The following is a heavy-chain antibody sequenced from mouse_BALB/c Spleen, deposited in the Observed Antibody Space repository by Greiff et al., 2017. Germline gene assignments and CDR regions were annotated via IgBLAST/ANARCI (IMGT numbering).Heavy chain of an antibody. Sequence: QVQLKESGPGLVAPSQSLSITCTVSGFSLTGYGVNWVRQPPGKGLEWLGMIWGDGSTDYNSALKSRLSISKDNSKSQVFLKMNSLQTDDTARYYCASPITTVVGDYAMDYWGQGTSVTVSS. J-gene: IGHJ4*01. CDR2: IWGDGST. D-gene: IGHD1-1*01. CDR1: GFSLTGYG. V-gene: IGHV2-6-7*01. CDR3: ASPITTVVGDYAMDY.